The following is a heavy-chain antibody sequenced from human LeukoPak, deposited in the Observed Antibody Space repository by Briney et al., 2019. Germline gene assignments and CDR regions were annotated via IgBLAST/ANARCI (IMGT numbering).Heavy chain of an antibody. CDR2: ISGSDGST. Sequence: GGSLRLSCAASGFTFHIYAMTWVRQAPGKGLEWVSTISGSDGSTYYADSVKGRFTISRDNSKNSLYLQMNSLRTEDTALYYCAKDQQYCSGGSCYPNYYYYGMDVWGQGTTVTVSS. D-gene: IGHD2-15*01. V-gene: IGHV3-43*02. J-gene: IGHJ6*02. CDR3: AKDQQYCSGGSCYPNYYYYGMDV. CDR1: GFTFHIYA.